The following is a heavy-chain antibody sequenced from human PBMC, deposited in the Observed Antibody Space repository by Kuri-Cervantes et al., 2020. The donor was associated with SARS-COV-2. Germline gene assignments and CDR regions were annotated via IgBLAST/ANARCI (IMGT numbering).Heavy chain of an antibody. CDR1: GFTFSSYA. V-gene: IGHV3-64D*06. D-gene: IGHD3-16*01. Sequence: GGSLRLSCSASGFTFSSYAMHWVRQAPGKGLEYVSAISSNGGSTYYADSVKGRFTISRDNSKNTLYLQMSSLRAEDTAVYYGVKGQGWGPYYYYGMDVWGQGTTATVSS. CDR3: VKGQGWGPYYYYGMDV. CDR2: ISSNGGST. J-gene: IGHJ6*02.